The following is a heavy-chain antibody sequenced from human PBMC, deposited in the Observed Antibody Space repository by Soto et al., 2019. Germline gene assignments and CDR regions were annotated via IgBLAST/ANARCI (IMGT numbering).Heavy chain of an antibody. CDR3: ARGNYGGLYYYYYMDV. J-gene: IGHJ6*03. CDR1: GFTFSNYA. D-gene: IGHD4-17*01. Sequence: EVHLVESGGGLVQSGGSLRLSCTASGFTFSNYAMHWVRQAPGKGLEKVAAMSGNGGSLWHASSVQGRFTISRDNSKNTLYLQMGSLRPDDMAVYYCARGNYGGLYYYYYMDVWGKGTSVTVSS. V-gene: IGHV3-64*01. CDR2: MSGNGGSL.